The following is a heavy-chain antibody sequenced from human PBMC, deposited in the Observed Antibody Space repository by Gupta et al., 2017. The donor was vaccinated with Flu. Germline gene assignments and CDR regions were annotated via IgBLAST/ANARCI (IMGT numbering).Heavy chain of an antibody. CDR3: ARHVSCGRTCAHYYYNGLDT. V-gene: IGHV4-39*01. J-gene: IGHJ6*02. CDR1: GGTITNTSNY. CDR2: ASPNGKS. D-gene: IGHD1/OR15-1a*01. Sequence: QLQMEESGPGMVKPSEFLSLTCFVPGGTITNTSNYRRWLRESPGQGLEWNGCASPNGKSYIRRALESRVSIYVAPAKKQFSLCLTDLTAADSVRYYCARHVSCGRTCAHYYYNGLDTWGPGTTVTVSS.